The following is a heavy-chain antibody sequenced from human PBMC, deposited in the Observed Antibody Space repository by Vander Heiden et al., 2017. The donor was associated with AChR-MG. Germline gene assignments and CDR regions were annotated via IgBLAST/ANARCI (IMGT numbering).Heavy chain of an antibody. CDR1: GGSFSNYY. J-gene: IGHJ4*02. CDR2: IYYSGST. Sequence: QVQLQESGPGLVKPSETLSLTCPVSGGSFSNYYWNWIRRPPGKGLEWIGYIYYSGSTNYNPSLKSRTTISVDTSKNQFSLKLTSVTAADTAVYYCARDVGYGSGSYLDYWGQGTLVTVSS. CDR3: ARDVGYGSGSYLDY. V-gene: IGHV4-59*01. D-gene: IGHD3-10*01.